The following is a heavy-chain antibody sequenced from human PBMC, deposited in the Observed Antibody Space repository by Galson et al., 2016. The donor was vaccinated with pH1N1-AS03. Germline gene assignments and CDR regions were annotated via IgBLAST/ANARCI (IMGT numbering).Heavy chain of an antibody. CDR3: AKDIIIVGVSLTGGYFDY. J-gene: IGHJ4*02. CDR1: AFIFSNYG. CDR2: ISYAGTNK. D-gene: IGHD1-26*01. V-gene: IGHV3-30*18. Sequence: SLRLSCAASAFIFSNYGMHWVRQAPGKGLEWVAVISYAGTNKFYADSVKGRFTISRDNSKNTLYLQMNSLRAEDTAVYYCAKDIIIVGVSLTGGYFDYWGQGTLVTVSS.